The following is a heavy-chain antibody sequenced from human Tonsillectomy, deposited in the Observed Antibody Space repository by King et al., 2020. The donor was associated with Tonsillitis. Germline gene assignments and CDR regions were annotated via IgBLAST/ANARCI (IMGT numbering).Heavy chain of an antibody. D-gene: IGHD1-26*01. V-gene: IGHV1-24*01. Sequence: QLVQSGAEVKKPGASVKVSCEVTGHTLTEQSIHWVRQAPGKGLEWMGGFDPGHRKRFYAQMFQGRIIMTEDTSTNTAYMELSNLRSEDTAVYYCTLGRTTWFDPWGQGTLVTVFS. CDR2: FDPGHRKR. CDR3: TLGRTTWFDP. J-gene: IGHJ5*02. CDR1: GHTLTEQS.